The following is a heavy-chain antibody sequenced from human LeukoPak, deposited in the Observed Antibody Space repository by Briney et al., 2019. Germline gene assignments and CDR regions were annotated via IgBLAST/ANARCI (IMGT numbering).Heavy chain of an antibody. Sequence: GGSLRLSCAAPGFTFSSYAMSWVRQAPGKGLEWVSGISGSADNTYYADSVKGRFTISRDNSKSTLYLQVNSLRAEDTALYYCAKVKELISWYYFDYWGQGTLVTVSS. CDR1: GFTFSSYA. CDR3: AKVKELISWYYFDY. CDR2: ISGSADNT. V-gene: IGHV3-23*01. J-gene: IGHJ4*02. D-gene: IGHD2-21*01.